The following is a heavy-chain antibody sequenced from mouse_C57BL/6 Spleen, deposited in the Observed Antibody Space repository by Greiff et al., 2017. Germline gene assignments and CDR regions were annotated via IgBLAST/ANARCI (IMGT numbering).Heavy chain of an antibody. Sequence: DVMLVESGGGLVQPGGSLSLSCAASGFTFTDYYMSWVRQPPGKALEWLGFIRNKANGYTTEYSASVTGRFTISRDNSQSILYLQMNALRAEDSATYYYARCILGRDHFDYWGQGTTLTVSS. V-gene: IGHV7-3*01. CDR3: ARCILGRDHFDY. CDR1: GFTFTDYY. J-gene: IGHJ2*01. D-gene: IGHD4-1*01. CDR2: IRNKANGYTT.